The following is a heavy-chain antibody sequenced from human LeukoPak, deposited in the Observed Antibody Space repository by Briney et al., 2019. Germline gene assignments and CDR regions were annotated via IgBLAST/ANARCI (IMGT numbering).Heavy chain of an antibody. D-gene: IGHD1-26*01. CDR3: SRESGPYSPFGH. Sequence: SGTLSLTCGVSGGSITTTNYWSWVRQSPGRGLEWIGEISLSGYTGFNPSLRGRVTMSLDESENHLSLTLTSVTAADTAIYYCSRESGPYSPFGHWGQGILVTV. CDR1: GGSITTTNY. CDR2: ISLSGYT. J-gene: IGHJ4*02. V-gene: IGHV4-4*02.